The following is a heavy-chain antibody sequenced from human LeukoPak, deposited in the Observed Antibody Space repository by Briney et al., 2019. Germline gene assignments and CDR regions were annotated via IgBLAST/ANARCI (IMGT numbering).Heavy chain of an antibody. D-gene: IGHD6-13*01. CDR2: FDPEDGET. V-gene: IGHV1-24*01. CDR1: GGTFSSYA. J-gene: IGHJ4*02. CDR3: ATGELRAAGTDY. Sequence: ASVKVSCKASGGTFSSYAISWVRQAPGQGLEWMGGFDPEDGETIYAQKFQGRVTMTEDTSTDTAYMELSSLRSEDTAVYYCATGELRAAGTDYWGQGTLVTVSS.